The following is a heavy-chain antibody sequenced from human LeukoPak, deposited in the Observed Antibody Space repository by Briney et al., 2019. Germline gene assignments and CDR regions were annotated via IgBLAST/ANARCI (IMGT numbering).Heavy chain of an antibody. V-gene: IGHV3-33*01. CDR2: IWYDGSNK. CDR1: GFTFSSYG. J-gene: IGHJ6*02. D-gene: IGHD5-18*01. Sequence: PGGSLRLSCAASGFTFSSYGMHWVRQAPGKGLEWVAVIWYDGSNKYYADSVKGRFTISRDNSKNTLYLQMNSLRAEDTAVYYCARDYWYSYGLYYYYGMDVWGQGTTVTVSS. CDR3: ARDYWYSYGLYYYYGMDV.